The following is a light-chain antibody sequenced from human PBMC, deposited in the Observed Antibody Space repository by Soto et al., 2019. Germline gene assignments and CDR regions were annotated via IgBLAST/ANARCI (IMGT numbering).Light chain of an antibody. V-gene: IGLV7-46*01. Sequence: QAVVTQEPSLTVSPGGTVTLTCGSSTGAVTSGHWPHWFQQKPGQAPTTLIYDTSKRYSATPARFSGSLLGGKAALTLSGAQTEDEAEYYCSLSHNVPVVFGGGTKVTVL. J-gene: IGLJ2*01. CDR3: SLSHNVPVV. CDR1: TGAVTSGHW. CDR2: DTS.